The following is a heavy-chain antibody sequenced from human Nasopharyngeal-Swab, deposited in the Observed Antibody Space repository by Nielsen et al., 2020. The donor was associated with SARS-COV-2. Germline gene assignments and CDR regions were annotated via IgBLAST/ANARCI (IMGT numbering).Heavy chain of an antibody. V-gene: IGHV4-59*01. CDR1: GGSFSSYY. J-gene: IGHJ5*01. CDR2: IYYSGST. D-gene: IGHD6-13*01. CDR3: ARGYTLPLYSSSWFDY. Sequence: SETLSLTCAVYGGSFSSYYWSWIRQPPGKGLEWIGYIYYSGSTNYNPSLKSRVTISVDTSKNQFSLKLSSVTAADTAVYYCARGYTLPLYSSSWFDYWGQGTLVTVSS.